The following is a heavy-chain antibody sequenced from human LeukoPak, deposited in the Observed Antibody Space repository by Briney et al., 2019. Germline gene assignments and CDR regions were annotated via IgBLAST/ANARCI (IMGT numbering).Heavy chain of an antibody. D-gene: IGHD6-19*01. Sequence: GGSPRLSCAASGFTFSSYSMNWVRQAPGKGLEWVGRIKSKTDGGTADYPAPVKGRFTISRDDSTNTLFLQMNSLRTEDTAVYYCTTESRDRSGWYGAFDIWGQGTMVSVSS. CDR3: TTESRDRSGWYGAFDI. J-gene: IGHJ3*02. CDR1: GFTFSSYS. CDR2: IKSKTDGGTA. V-gene: IGHV3-15*01.